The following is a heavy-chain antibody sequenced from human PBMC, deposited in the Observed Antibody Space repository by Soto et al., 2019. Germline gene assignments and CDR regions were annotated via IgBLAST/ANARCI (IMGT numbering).Heavy chain of an antibody. V-gene: IGHV1-69*13. CDR1: GCTFSSYA. Sequence: GASVKVSCKASGCTFSSYAISWVRQAPGQGLEWMGGITPIFGTANYAQKFQGRVTITADESTSTAYMELSSLRSEDTAVYYCARVYPGYSYGIDYWGQGTLVTVSS. CDR2: ITPIFGTA. D-gene: IGHD5-18*01. J-gene: IGHJ4*02. CDR3: ARVYPGYSYGIDY.